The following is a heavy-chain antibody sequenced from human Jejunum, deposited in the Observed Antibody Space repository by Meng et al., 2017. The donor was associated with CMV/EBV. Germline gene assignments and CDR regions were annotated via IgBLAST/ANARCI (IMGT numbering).Heavy chain of an antibody. J-gene: IGHJ4*02. D-gene: IGHD6-19*01. CDR3: GTLKYTSGFYGPAY. CDR1: GYTFTRYP. V-gene: IGHV7-4-1*02. CDR2: ISTNTGNP. Sequence: HVQVVQSGSELKKPGRSVKVSWKASGYTFTRYPMNWVRQAPGQGLEWMGWISTNTGNPTYAQGFTGRFVFSVDTSVSTAYLQISSLKAEDTAVYYCGTLKYTSGFYGPAYWGQGALVTVSS.